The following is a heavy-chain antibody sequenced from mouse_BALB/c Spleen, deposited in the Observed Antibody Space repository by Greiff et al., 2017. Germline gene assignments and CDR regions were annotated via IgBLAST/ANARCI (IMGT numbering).Heavy chain of an antibody. D-gene: IGHD1-1*01. Sequence: EVQVVESGGGLVKPGGSLKLSCAASGFTFSSYAMSWVRQTPEKRLEWVASISSGGSTYYPDSVKGRFTISRDNARNILYLQMSSLRSEDTAMYYCARGPIYYYGSSLYYFDYWGQGTTLTVSS. J-gene: IGHJ2*01. CDR3: ARGPIYYYGSSLYYFDY. CDR2: ISSGGST. CDR1: GFTFSSYA. V-gene: IGHV5-6-5*01.